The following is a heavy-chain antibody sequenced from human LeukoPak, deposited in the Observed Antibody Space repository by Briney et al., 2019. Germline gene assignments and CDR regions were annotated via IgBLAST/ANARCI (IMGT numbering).Heavy chain of an antibody. D-gene: IGHD2-2*01. J-gene: IGHJ4*02. CDR1: GFTFSNYG. Sequence: GGSLRLSCAASGFTFSNYGMHWVRQVPGKGLEYVSAISSDGGSPYYANSVKGRFTISRDNSKNTLYLQMGSLRAEDTAVYYCARRYCSSTSCSHFDYWGQGTLVTVSS. CDR2: ISSDGGSP. V-gene: IGHV3-64*01. CDR3: ARRYCSSTSCSHFDY.